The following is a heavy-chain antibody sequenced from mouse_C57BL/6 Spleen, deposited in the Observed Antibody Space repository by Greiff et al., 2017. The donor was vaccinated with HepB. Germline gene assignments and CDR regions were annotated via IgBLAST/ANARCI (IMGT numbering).Heavy chain of an antibody. Sequence: EVKLVESGGGLVKPGGSLKLSCAASGFTFSSYTMSWVRQTPEKRLEWVATISGGGGNTYYPDRVKGRFTISRDNAKNTLYLQMSSLRSEDTALYYCARQRTDYYGSSYVWFAYWGQGTLVTVSA. J-gene: IGHJ3*01. V-gene: IGHV5-9*01. D-gene: IGHD1-1*01. CDR3: ARQRTDYYGSSYVWFAY. CDR2: ISGGGGNT. CDR1: GFTFSSYT.